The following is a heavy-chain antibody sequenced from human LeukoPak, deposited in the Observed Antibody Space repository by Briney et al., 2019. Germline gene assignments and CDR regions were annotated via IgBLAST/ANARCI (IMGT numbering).Heavy chain of an antibody. CDR1: GFTFTSYW. D-gene: IGHD6-19*01. J-gene: IGHJ4*02. Sequence: PGGSLRLSCAASGFTFTSYWMHWVRQAPGKGLVWVSLINSDGSTTKYADSVKGRFTMSRDNAKNTLYLETNSLRGEDTAVYYCATGGSSGWYHFEYWGQGTLVTVSS. V-gene: IGHV3-74*03. CDR2: INSDGSTT. CDR3: ATGGSSGWYHFEY.